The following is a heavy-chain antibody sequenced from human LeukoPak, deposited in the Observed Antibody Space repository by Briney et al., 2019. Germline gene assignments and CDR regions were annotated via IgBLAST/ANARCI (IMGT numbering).Heavy chain of an antibody. CDR2: ISWSGGST. D-gene: IGHD1-26*01. J-gene: IGHJ4*02. CDR1: GFTFGDYG. V-gene: IGHV3-20*04. CDR3: AREGVNGSYYKRVFDY. Sequence: GGSLRLSCAASGFTFGDYGMSWVRQAPGKGLEWVSGISWSGGSTGYADSVKGRFTISRDNAKNSLYLQMNSLRAEDTALYYCAREGVNGSYYKRVFDYWGQGTLVTVSS.